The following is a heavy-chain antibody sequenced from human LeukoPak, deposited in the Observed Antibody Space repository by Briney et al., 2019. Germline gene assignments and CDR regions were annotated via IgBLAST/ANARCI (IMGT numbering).Heavy chain of an antibody. CDR2: ISAYNGNT. Sequence: GASVKVSCKASGYTFTSYGISWVRQAPGQGLEWMGWISAYNGNTNYAQKLQGRVTMTTDTSTSTAYMELRSLRSDDTAVYYCARSGYCSSTGCYLGFDLWGRGTLVTVSS. CDR3: ARSGYCSSTGCYLGFDL. D-gene: IGHD2-2*01. J-gene: IGHJ2*01. CDR1: GYTFTSYG. V-gene: IGHV1-18*01.